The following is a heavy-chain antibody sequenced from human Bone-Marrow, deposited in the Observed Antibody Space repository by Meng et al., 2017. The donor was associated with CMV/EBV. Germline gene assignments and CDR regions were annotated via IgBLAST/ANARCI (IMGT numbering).Heavy chain of an antibody. CDR3: ARDGPGRFLDQTPSGGMDV. CDR2: INPSSGGT. CDR1: GYTFTDCY. D-gene: IGHD3/OR15-3a*01. Sequence: ASVKVSCKATGYTFTDCYILWVRQAPGQGLEWMGWINPSSGGTNYAQKFQGRVTMTRDTSISTAYMELSRLRSDDTAVYYCARDGPGRFLDQTPSGGMDVWGQGTTVTGSS. V-gene: IGHV1-2*02. J-gene: IGHJ6*01.